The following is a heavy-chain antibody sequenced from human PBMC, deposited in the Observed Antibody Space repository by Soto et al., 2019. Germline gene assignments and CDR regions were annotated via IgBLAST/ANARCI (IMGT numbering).Heavy chain of an antibody. Sequence: EVQLLESGGGLVQPGGSLRLSCAASGFTFSSYAMSWVRQAPGKGLEWVSTISGSGGSTYYADADSVKGQITISTDNSKNTLYLQMNSLRAEDTAVYYCAKHYGDYVGFDYWGQGTLVTVSS. V-gene: IGHV3-23*01. J-gene: IGHJ4*02. CDR3: AKHYGDYVGFDY. CDR2: ISGSGGST. D-gene: IGHD4-17*01. CDR1: GFTFSSYA.